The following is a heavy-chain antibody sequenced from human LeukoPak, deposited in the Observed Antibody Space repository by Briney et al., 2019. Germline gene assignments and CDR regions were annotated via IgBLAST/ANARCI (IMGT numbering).Heavy chain of an antibody. D-gene: IGHD6-13*01. Sequence: SETLSLTCTVSAGSISSSSYYWGWIRQPPGKGLEWIGSIYDSGSTYYNPSLKSRVTTSVDTSKNQFSLKLSSVTAADTAVYYCARQQQLPYWYFDLWGRGTLVTVSS. CDR3: ARQQQLPYWYFDL. V-gene: IGHV4-39*01. CDR2: IYDSGST. J-gene: IGHJ2*01. CDR1: AGSISSSSYY.